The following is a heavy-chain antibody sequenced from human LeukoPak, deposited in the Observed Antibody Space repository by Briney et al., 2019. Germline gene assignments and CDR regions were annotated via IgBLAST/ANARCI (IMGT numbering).Heavy chain of an antibody. J-gene: IGHJ6*03. D-gene: IGHD3-22*01. CDR2: ISSSGSTI. Sequence: PGGSLRLSCAASGFTFSSYEMNWVRQAPGKGLEWVSYISSSGSTIYYADSVKGRFTISRDNAENSLYLQMNSLRAEDTAVYYGHGYYNSEYYYYMDVWGKGTTVTISS. V-gene: IGHV3-48*03. CDR1: GFTFSSYE. CDR3: HGYYNSEYYYYMDV.